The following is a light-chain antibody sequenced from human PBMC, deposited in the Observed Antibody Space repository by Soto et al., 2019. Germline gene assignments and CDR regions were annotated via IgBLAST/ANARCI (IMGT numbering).Light chain of an antibody. Sequence: RVMTQSPATLSVSPGERAALSCRASQSVDSNLAWYQQKPGQAPRLLIYGASTRATGIPARFSGSGSGTEFTLTISSLQSEDFAVYYCQQYNNWPRTFGQGTKVDVK. V-gene: IGKV3-15*01. CDR2: GAS. CDR3: QQYNNWPRT. CDR1: QSVDSN. J-gene: IGKJ1*01.